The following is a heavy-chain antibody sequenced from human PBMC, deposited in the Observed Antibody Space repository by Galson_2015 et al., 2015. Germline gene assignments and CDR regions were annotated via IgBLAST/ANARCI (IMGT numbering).Heavy chain of an antibody. CDR2: MKADGSEK. CDR3: ARIMRDDIDV. Sequence: SLRLSCAASGFTFSSTWMSWVRQAPGTGLEWVANMKADGSEKYYVDSVKGRITISRDNAKNSLYLQMNSLRTEDTAVYYCARIMRDDIDVWGQGTLVIVS. V-gene: IGHV3-7*01. CDR1: GFTFSSTW. J-gene: IGHJ6*01.